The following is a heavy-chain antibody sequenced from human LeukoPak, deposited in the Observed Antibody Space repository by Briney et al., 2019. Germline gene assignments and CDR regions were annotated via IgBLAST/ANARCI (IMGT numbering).Heavy chain of an antibody. J-gene: IGHJ4*02. Sequence: PETLSLTCTVSGGSISSYSWSWIRQPPGKGLEWIGYIYYSGTTNYNPSLESRVTISVDTSQFSLKVSSVTAADTAVYYCARVTPEGYFDYWGQGTLVTVSS. CDR3: ARVTPEGYFDY. CDR1: GGSISSYS. V-gene: IGHV4-59*12. CDR2: IYYSGTT.